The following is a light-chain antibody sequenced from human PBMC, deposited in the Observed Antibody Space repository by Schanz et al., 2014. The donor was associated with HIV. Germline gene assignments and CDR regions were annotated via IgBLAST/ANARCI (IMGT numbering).Light chain of an antibody. J-gene: IGLJ2*01. CDR1: SGSLPSNY. CDR2: EDN. V-gene: IGLV6-57*04. CDR3: QSYDSSNVI. Sequence: NFMLTQPQSVSESPGKTVTISCTRSSGSLPSNYVQWNQQRPGSAPTTVIYEDNQRPSGVPDRFSGSIDSSSNSASLTISGLKTEDEADYYCQSYDSSNVIFGGGTKLTVL.